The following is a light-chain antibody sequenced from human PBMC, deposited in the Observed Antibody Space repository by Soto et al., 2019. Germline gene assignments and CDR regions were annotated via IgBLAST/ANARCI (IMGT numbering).Light chain of an antibody. CDR3: KQYETYWT. V-gene: IGKV1-5*01. J-gene: IGKJ1*01. CDR2: DAS. Sequence: DSQITHSPSTLSASVLYIFTSTVLASQSSSTWLALYQQKPGKAPKFLISDASSSDSGVQSRLSGSGSETDFSLTISNMQPDDCATYYCKQYETYWTFGQGTTVAIK. CDR1: QSSSTW.